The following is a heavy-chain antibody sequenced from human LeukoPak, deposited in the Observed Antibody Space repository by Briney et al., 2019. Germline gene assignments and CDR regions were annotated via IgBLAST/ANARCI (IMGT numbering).Heavy chain of an antibody. Sequence: GSLRLSCAASGFSFSDSWMTWVRQAPGKGLEWVSYISSRSSTIYYTDSVKGRFTVSRDNAKNSLNLQMNSLRDEDTAVYYCARGEDYWGQGTLVTVSS. CDR3: ARGEDY. V-gene: IGHV3-48*02. CDR1: GFSFSDSW. J-gene: IGHJ4*02. CDR2: ISSRSSTI.